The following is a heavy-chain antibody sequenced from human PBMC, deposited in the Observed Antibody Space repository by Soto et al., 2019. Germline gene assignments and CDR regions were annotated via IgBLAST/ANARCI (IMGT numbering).Heavy chain of an antibody. J-gene: IGHJ4*02. CDR3: ASATSIAVAGKES. V-gene: IGHV1-18*01. Sequence: QVQLVQSGGEVRKPGALVKVSCKASGDTITNYGISWVRQAPGQGLEWMGWISFYNGNTKYAQNLQGRVTLTTDTSTSTAYMELRSLRSDDTAVYYCASATSIAVAGKESWGQGILVTVSS. CDR1: GDTITNYG. D-gene: IGHD6-19*01. CDR2: ISFYNGNT.